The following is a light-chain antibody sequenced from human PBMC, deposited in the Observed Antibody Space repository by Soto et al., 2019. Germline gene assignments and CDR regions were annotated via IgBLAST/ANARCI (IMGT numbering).Light chain of an antibody. V-gene: IGKV3-11*01. CDR1: QSVSSY. CDR2: DAS. Sequence: EIVLTQSPATLSSSPGERATLSCRASQSVSSYLAWYQQKPGQAPRLLIYDASNRATGIPARFSGSGSGTDFTLTISSLEPEDFAVYYCQQRSNFFGPGTKVDIK. CDR3: QQRSNF. J-gene: IGKJ3*01.